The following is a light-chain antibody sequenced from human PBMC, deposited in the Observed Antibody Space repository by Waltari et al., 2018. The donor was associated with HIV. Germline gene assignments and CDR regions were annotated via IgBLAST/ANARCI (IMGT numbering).Light chain of an antibody. J-gene: IGLJ2*01. CDR1: SSDIGDYDY. Sequence: QSALTQPPSASGSPGQSVTISCTGTSSDIGDYDYVSWYQHQPGEAPKLLIYEVLSRPSGVPHRFSGSKSGNTASLTVSGLQAEDEADYYCSSYGGNSNVIFGGGTKLTVL. CDR3: SSYGGNSNVI. V-gene: IGLV2-8*01. CDR2: EVL.